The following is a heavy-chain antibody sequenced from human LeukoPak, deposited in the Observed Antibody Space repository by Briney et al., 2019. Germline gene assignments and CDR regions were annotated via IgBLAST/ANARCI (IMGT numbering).Heavy chain of an antibody. CDR1: GGSFSGYY. J-gene: IGHJ4*02. CDR3: ARGHRYFDWLLYKPSRGTLDY. CDR2: INHSGST. Sequence: SETLSLTCAVYGGSFSGYYWSWIRQPPGKGLEWIGEINHSGSTNYNPSLKSRVTISVDTSKNQFSLKLSSVTAADTAVYYCARGHRYFDWLLYKPSRGTLDYWGQGTLVTVSS. V-gene: IGHV4-34*01. D-gene: IGHD3-9*01.